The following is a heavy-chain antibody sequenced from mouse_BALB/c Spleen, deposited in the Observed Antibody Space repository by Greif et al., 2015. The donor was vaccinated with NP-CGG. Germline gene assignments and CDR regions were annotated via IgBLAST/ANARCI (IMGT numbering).Heavy chain of an antibody. V-gene: IGHV14-4*02. Sequence: VQLKESEAELERSGASIKWYCTASGFNIKDYYMHRVKQRPEQGLEWIGWIDPDNGDTEYAPKFQGKATMTADTSSNTAYLQLSGLTSEDTAVYYCNGNWFAYWCQGTLVTVSP. CDR3: NGNWFAY. J-gene: IGHJ3*01. CDR2: IDPDNGDT. CDR1: GFNIKDYY.